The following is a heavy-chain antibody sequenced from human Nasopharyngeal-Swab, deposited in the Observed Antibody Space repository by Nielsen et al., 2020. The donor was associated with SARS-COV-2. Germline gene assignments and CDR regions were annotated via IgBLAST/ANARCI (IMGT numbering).Heavy chain of an antibody. V-gene: IGHV4-34*01. Sequence: SETLSLTCAVYGGSFSGHYWSWSRQPPGKGMEWIGKINHSGSTNYNPSLKSRVTISIDTSKNQFSLKLFSVTAADTAVYYCARGTRWFDPWGQGTLVTVSS. CDR1: GGSFSGHY. D-gene: IGHD1-1*01. CDR2: INHSGST. CDR3: ARGTRWFDP. J-gene: IGHJ5*02.